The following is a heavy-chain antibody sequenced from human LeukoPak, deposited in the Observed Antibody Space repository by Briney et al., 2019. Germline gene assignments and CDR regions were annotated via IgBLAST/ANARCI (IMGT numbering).Heavy chain of an antibody. CDR1: GGAISSSSYY. J-gene: IGHJ3*02. CDR3: ARLYCSSTSCYLNAFDI. CDR2: IYYSGTT. V-gene: IGHV4-39*01. D-gene: IGHD2-2*01. Sequence: SETLSLTCTVSGGAISSSSYYWGWLRQPPGKGLEWIGSIYYSGTTHYNPSLRSRVTISVDTSKNQFSLKLSSVTAADTAVYYCARLYCSSTSCYLNAFDIWGQGTMVTVSS.